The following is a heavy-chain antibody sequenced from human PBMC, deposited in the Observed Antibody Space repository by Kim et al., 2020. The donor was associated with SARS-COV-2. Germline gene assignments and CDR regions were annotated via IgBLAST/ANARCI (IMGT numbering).Heavy chain of an antibody. Sequence: TNYNPSLKSRVTISVDTSKNQFSLKLSSVTAADTAVYYCVVGAAAGPFDYWGQGTLVTVSS. D-gene: IGHD6-13*01. J-gene: IGHJ4*02. CDR2: T. V-gene: IGHV4-34*01. CDR3: VVGAAAGPFDY.